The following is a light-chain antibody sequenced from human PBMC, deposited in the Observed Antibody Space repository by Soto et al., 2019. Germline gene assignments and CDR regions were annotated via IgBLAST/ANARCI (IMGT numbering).Light chain of an antibody. Sequence: EVVVTQSPVTLALSPGERATLSCRTSQSVDIYVAWYQQRPGQAPRLLIYDSSNRAPGIPARFSGSGSGTDFTLTITSIEPEYFAVYYCQQHKYWPPLTFGGATKVEIK. CDR1: QSVDIY. J-gene: IGKJ4*01. CDR3: QQHKYWPPLT. CDR2: DSS. V-gene: IGKV3-11*01.